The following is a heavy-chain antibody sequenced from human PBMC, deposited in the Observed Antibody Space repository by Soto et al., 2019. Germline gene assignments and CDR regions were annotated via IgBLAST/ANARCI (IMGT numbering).Heavy chain of an antibody. D-gene: IGHD6-13*01. CDR3: ARSRFSSSWYPDY. Sequence: SETLSLTCAVSGGSITSGNHYWSWIRQLPGQGLQWIGLVTSTGSPHYNPSSQSRGAISLDTSKNQFSLRLSSVTAADTAVYYCARSRFSSSWYPDYWGQGTLVTVSS. CDR2: VTSTGSP. J-gene: IGHJ4*02. V-gene: IGHV4-31*02. CDR1: GGSITSGNHY.